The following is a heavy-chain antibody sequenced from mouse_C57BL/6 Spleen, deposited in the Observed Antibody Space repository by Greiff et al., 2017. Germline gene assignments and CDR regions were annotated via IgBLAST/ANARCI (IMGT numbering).Heavy chain of an antibody. J-gene: IGHJ2*01. CDR2: ISYDGSH. Sequence: EVKLVESGPGLVKPSQSLSLTCSVTGYSITSGYYWNWIRQFPGNKLEWMGYISYDGSHNYNPSLKNRISITRDTSKNKFLRKLNSVTTEDTATYYCARGVAFDYWGQGTTLTVSS. CDR3: ARGVAFDY. CDR1: GYSITSGYY. D-gene: IGHD1-1*02. V-gene: IGHV3-6*01.